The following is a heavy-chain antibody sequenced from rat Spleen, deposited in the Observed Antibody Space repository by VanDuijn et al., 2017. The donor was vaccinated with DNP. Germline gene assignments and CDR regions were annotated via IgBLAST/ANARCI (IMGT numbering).Heavy chain of an antibody. CDR2: ITSNGVST. CDR1: GFTFSNFG. Sequence: EVQLVESGGGLVLPGGSLKLSCAASGFTFSNFGMTWFRQVPGKGLEWIASITSNGVSTYYPDSVRGRFTISRDNAKNTLYLQMDSLRSEDTATYYCARRGYYGSYWYFDFLGPGTMVTVSS. V-gene: IGHV5S13*01. D-gene: IGHD1-6*01. J-gene: IGHJ1*01. CDR3: ARRGYYGSYWYFDF.